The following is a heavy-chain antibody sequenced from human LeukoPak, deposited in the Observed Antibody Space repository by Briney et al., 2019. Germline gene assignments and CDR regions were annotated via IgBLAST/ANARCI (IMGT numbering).Heavy chain of an antibody. Sequence: GRSLRLSCAASGFTVSNNYMSWVRQAPGKGLEWVSVIYSGDNTYYVESVKGRFTISRDNSKNTLFLQMNRLRAEDTAVYYCAGRRVLDASFDYWGQGTLVTVSS. V-gene: IGHV3-66*02. D-gene: IGHD3-16*01. J-gene: IGHJ4*02. CDR3: AGRRVLDASFDY. CDR2: IYSGDNT. CDR1: GFTVSNNY.